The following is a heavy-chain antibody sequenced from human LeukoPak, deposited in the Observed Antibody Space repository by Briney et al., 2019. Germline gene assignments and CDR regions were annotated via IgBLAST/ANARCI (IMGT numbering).Heavy chain of an antibody. CDR2: IKQDGSEK. D-gene: IGHD2-2*01. CDR3: ARSSTSSCYDL. CDR1: GFIFSTYW. Sequence: GGSLRLSCAASGFIFSTYWMSWVRQAPGKGLEWVANIKQDGSEKYYVDSVKGRFTISRDNSKNTLYLQMGSLRGEDMAVYYCARSSTSSCYDLWGRGTLVTVSS. V-gene: IGHV3-7*02. J-gene: IGHJ5*02.